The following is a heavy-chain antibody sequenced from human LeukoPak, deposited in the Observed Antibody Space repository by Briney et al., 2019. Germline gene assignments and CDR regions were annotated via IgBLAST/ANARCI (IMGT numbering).Heavy chain of an antibody. J-gene: IGHJ4*02. V-gene: IGHV3-7*01. Sequence: GGSLRLSCAASGFTFSSYAMSWVRQAPGKGLEWVANIKKDGSEKHYVDSVKGRFTISRDNAKNSLYLQMNSLRAEDTAVYYCARDPSHRGTGASDYWGQGTLVTVSS. CDR1: GFTFSSYA. CDR2: IKKDGSEK. CDR3: ARDPSHRGTGASDY. D-gene: IGHD3-10*01.